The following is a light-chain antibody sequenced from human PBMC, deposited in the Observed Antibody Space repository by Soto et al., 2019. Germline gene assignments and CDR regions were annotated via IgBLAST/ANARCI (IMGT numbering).Light chain of an antibody. CDR1: QSFSSSY. CDR2: GAS. CDR3: QHYGSALFT. V-gene: IGKV3-20*01. Sequence: EIVLTQSPGTLSWSPGERATLSCRASQSFSSSYLAWYQQKPGQAPRLLIYGASSRATGIPDRFSGSGSGTDFTLTISSLEPEDFAVYYCQHYGSALFTFGPGTKVDVK. J-gene: IGKJ3*01.